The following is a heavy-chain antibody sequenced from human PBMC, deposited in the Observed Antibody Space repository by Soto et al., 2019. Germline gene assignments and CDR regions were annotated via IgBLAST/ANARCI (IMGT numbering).Heavy chain of an antibody. CDR3: ARQYYDILTGYYLFSWFDP. CDR1: GGSISSSSYY. CDR2: IYYSGST. Sequence: SETLSLTCTVSGGSISSSSYYWGWIRQPPGKGLEWIGSIYYSGSTYYNPSLKSRVTISVDTSKNQFSLKLSSVTAADTAVYYCARQYYDILTGYYLFSWFDPWGQGTLVTVSS. V-gene: IGHV4-39*01. D-gene: IGHD3-9*01. J-gene: IGHJ5*02.